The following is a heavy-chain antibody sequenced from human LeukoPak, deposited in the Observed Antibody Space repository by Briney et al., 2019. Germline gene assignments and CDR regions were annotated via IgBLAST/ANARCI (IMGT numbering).Heavy chain of an antibody. V-gene: IGHV1-8*01. D-gene: IGHD5-18*01. CDR3: ARERGPTAMVLFFN. CDR2: MNPNSGNT. J-gene: IGHJ4*02. CDR1: GYTFTSYD. Sequence: GASVKVSCKASGYTFTSYDINWVRQATGQGLEWMGWMNPNSGNTGYAQKFQGRVTMTRNTSISTAYMELSSLRSEDTAVYYCARERGPTAMVLFFNWGQGTLVTVSS.